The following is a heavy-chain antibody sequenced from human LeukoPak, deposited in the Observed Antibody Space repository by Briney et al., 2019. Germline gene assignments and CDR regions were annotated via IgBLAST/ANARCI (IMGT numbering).Heavy chain of an antibody. J-gene: IGHJ6*02. V-gene: IGHV3-72*01. Sequence: GGSLRLSCAASGFTFSDHYMDWVHQAPGKGLEWVGRSRNEANSYTTDYAASVNGRFSISRDDSKNSVYLQMNSLKTEDTAVYYCARDHGYSGRYYYYYGMDVWGQGTTVTVSS. CDR1: GFTFSDHY. CDR3: ARDHGYSGRYYYYYGMDV. CDR2: SRNEANSYTT. D-gene: IGHD1-26*01.